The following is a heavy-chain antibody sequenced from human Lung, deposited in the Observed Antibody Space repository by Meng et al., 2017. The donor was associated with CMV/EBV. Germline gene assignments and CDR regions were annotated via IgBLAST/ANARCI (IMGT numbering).Heavy chain of an antibody. J-gene: IGHJ6*02. CDR3: ARARVFYAMDV. Sequence: SCAASGFTFSTYTINWVRQAPGKGLEWVSCISSSSSYIYYADSVKGRFTISRDNAKNSVYLQMVSLRADDTAVYYCARARVFYAMDVWGQGTTVTVSS. CDR2: ISSSSSYI. CDR1: GFTFSTYT. V-gene: IGHV3-21*01.